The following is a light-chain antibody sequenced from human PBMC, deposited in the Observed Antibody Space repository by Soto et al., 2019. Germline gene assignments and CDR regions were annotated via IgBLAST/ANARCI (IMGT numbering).Light chain of an antibody. Sequence: EIVMTQSPATLSVSPGERATLSCRASQRVSSNLAWYQQKPGQAPRLLIYGASTRATGIPARFSGSGSGTEFTLTISSLQYEDFAVYYCQQYNNWPPCTFGQGTTLEIK. J-gene: IGKJ2*02. V-gene: IGKV3-15*01. CDR1: QRVSSN. CDR2: GAS. CDR3: QQYNNWPPCT.